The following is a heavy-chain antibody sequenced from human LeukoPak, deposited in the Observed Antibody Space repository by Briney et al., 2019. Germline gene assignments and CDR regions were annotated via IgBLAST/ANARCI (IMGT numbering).Heavy chain of an antibody. Sequence: GRSLRLSCAASGFTFSSYAMHWVRQAPGKGLEWVAVISYDGSNKYYADSVKGRFTISRDNSKNTLYLQMNSLRAEDTAVYYCARDPGYSDQWAFDIWGQGTMVTVSS. CDR1: GFTFSSYA. J-gene: IGHJ3*02. CDR3: ARDPGYSDQWAFDI. V-gene: IGHV3-30-3*01. CDR2: ISYDGSNK. D-gene: IGHD4-17*01.